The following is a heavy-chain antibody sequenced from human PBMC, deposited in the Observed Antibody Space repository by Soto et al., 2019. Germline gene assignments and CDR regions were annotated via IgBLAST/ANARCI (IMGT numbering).Heavy chain of an antibody. CDR2: IIPIFGTA. V-gene: IGHV1-69*13. J-gene: IGHJ6*02. CDR3: AREGIVVVPAAIRPYYYYYGMDV. Sequence: SVKVSCKASGGTFSSYAISWVRQAPGQGLEWMGGIIPIFGTANYAQKFQGRVTITADESTSTAYMELSSLRSEDTAVYYCAREGIVVVPAAIRPYYYYYGMDVWGQGTKVTVSS. CDR1: GGTFSSYA. D-gene: IGHD2-2*01.